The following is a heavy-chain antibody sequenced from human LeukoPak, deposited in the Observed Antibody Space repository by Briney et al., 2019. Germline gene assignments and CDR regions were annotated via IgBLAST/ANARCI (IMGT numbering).Heavy chain of an antibody. V-gene: IGHV1-2*02. CDR2: INPHSGGT. CDR3: AREEYYYDSSGSPYYFDY. CDR1: GYTFTDYY. J-gene: IGHJ4*02. D-gene: IGHD3-22*01. Sequence: ASVKVSCKASGYTFTDYYMHWVRQAPGQGLEWMGWINPHSGGTDHAQKFQGRVTMTRDTSISTAYMELSRLRSDDTAVYYCAREEYYYDSSGSPYYFDYWGQGTLVTVSS.